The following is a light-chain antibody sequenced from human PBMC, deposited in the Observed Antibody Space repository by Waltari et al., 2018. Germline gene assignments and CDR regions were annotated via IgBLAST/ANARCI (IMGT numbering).Light chain of an antibody. J-gene: IGKJ3*01. CDR3: QQYYSYPLT. Sequence: AIRITQSPSSLSPSTGDRVTLTCRASQGISSYLAWYQQKPGKAPKLLIYAASTLQSGVPSRFSGSGSGTDFTLTISCLQSEDFATYYCQQYYSYPLTFGPGTKVDIK. V-gene: IGKV1-8*01. CDR1: QGISSY. CDR2: AAS.